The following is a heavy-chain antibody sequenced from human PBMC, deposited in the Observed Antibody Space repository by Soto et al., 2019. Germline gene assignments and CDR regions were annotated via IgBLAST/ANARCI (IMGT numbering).Heavy chain of an antibody. J-gene: IGHJ4*02. CDR3: AKDQASGQGSFDS. Sequence: TGGSLRLSCAASGFTFNIYGMHWVRQAPDKGLEWVALISYDGSNQYYADSVKGRFTIPRDNSKNTLFLQMNSLRADDTAVYYCAKDQASGQGSFDSWGQGTLVTVSS. V-gene: IGHV3-30*18. CDR2: ISYDGSNQ. CDR1: GFTFNIYG.